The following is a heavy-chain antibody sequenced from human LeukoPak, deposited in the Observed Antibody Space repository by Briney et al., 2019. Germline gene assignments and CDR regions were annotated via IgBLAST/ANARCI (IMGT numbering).Heavy chain of an antibody. CDR3: TRDRGTYKWFDP. J-gene: IGHJ5*02. Sequence: PGGSLKHSCAASGFTFSGSAVHWVRQSSGKGLEWVGHIDKKDNLYATAYAESVKGRFTISRDDSKDTAFLHMDRLITEDTALYYSTRDRGTYKWFDPWGQGTLVTVSS. V-gene: IGHV3-73*01. D-gene: IGHD1-14*01. CDR1: GFTFSGSA. CDR2: IDKKDNLYAT.